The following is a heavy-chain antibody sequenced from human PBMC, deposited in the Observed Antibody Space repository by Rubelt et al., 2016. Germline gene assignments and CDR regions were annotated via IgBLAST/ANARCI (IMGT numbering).Heavy chain of an antibody. CDR1: GFTFNSFA. CDR3: AKGERFDSYGYFDY. D-gene: IGHD5-18*01. J-gene: IGHJ4*02. Sequence: VPLLESGGDLVQPGGSLRLSCAASGFTFNSFAMSWVRLAPGKGLEWVSAISGSGANTYYADSVKGRFTISRDNSKNTLYLQMDSLRADDTAVYYCAKGERFDSYGYFDYWGQGTLVTVSS. V-gene: IGHV3-23*01. CDR2: ISGSGANT.